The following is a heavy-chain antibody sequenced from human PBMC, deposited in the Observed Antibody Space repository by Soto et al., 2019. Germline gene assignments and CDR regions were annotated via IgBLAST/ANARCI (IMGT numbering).Heavy chain of an antibody. D-gene: IGHD2-21*02. CDR3: ARVFFVYGGNSEGWFEY. J-gene: IGHJ4*02. Sequence: QVQLQESGPGLVKPSGTLSLTCAVSGGSISSSNWWSWVRQPPGKGLEWIGEIYHSGSTNYHPSLKSRVTISVDKSKNQFSLKLSSVTAADTAVYYCARVFFVYGGNSEGWFEYWGQGTLVTVSS. CDR2: IYHSGST. V-gene: IGHV4-4*02. CDR1: GGSISSSNW.